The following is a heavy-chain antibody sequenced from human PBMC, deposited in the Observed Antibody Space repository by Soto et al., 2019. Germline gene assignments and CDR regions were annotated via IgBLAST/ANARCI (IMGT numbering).Heavy chain of an antibody. CDR1: GYTFTSYG. CDR3: ARARWGLELPEDY. CDR2: ISAYNGNT. V-gene: IGHV1-18*04. J-gene: IGHJ4*02. D-gene: IGHD1-7*01. Sequence: ASVKVSCKAPGYTFTSYGISWVRQAPGQGLEWMGWISAYNGNTNYAQKLQGRVTMTTGTSTSTTYMELRSLRSDDTAVYYCARARWGLELPEDYWGQGTLVTVSS.